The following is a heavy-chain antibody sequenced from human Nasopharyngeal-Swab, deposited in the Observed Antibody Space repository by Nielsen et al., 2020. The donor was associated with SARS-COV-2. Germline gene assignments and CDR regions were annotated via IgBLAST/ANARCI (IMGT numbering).Heavy chain of an antibody. J-gene: IGHJ3*02. CDR1: GGSISSSSYY. D-gene: IGHD2-21*02. CDR3: ARTVVVVTAIHGGDAFDI. Sequence: SETLSLTCTVSGGSISSSSYYWGWIRQPPGKGLEWIGSIYYSGSTYYNPSLKSRVTISVDTSKKQFSLKLSSVSAADTAVYYCARTVVVVTAIHGGDAFDIWGQGTMVTVSS. V-gene: IGHV4-39*07. CDR2: IYYSGST.